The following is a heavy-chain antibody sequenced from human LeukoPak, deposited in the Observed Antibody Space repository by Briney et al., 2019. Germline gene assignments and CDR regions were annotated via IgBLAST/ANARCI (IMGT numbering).Heavy chain of an antibody. CDR2: ISGSDGST. J-gene: IGHJ4*02. Sequence: GGSLRLSCAASGFTFSSYAMSWVRQAPGKGLEWVSAISGSDGSTYYADSVKGRFTISRDNSKNTLYLQMNSLRAEDTAVYYCAKDTHHIVVVTANDYWGQGTLVTVSS. V-gene: IGHV3-23*01. D-gene: IGHD2-21*02. CDR1: GFTFSSYA. CDR3: AKDTHHIVVVTANDY.